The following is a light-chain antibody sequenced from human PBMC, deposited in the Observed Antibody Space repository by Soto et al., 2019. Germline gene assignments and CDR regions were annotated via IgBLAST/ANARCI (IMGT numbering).Light chain of an antibody. CDR3: QQYNNWPPIT. J-gene: IGKJ5*01. CDR2: GAS. CDR1: QSVSSN. V-gene: IGKV3-15*01. Sequence: EIVMTRSPATLSVSPGEGATLACRASQSVSSNFAWYQQKPGQATRLLIYGASTRATGIPARFSGSGSGTEFTLTISSLQSEDFAVYYCQQYNNWPPITFGQGTRLEIK.